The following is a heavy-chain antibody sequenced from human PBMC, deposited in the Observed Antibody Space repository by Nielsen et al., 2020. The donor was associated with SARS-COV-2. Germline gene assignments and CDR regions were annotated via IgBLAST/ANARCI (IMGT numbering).Heavy chain of an antibody. CDR3: ARLGTAAGLDY. CDR2: ISGSGGST. V-gene: IGHV3-23*01. D-gene: IGHD6-13*01. CDR1: GFTFSSYA. Sequence: GESLKISCAASGFTFSSYAMSWVRQAPGKGLEWVSAISGSGGSTYYADSVKGRFTISRDNAKNSLYLQMNSLRAEDTAVYYCARLGTAAGLDYWGQGTLVTVSS. J-gene: IGHJ4*02.